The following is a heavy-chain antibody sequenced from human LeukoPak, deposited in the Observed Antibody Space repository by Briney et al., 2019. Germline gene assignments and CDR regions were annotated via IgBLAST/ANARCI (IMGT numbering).Heavy chain of an antibody. J-gene: IGHJ5*02. CDR3: VRDWPNRLTAGGIWFDP. CDR2: LSYDGSNE. Sequence: GGSLRLSCTASGFMFSSNGMHWVRQAPGKGLEWVAVLSYDGSNEYYADSVKGRFTISRDNSKDTVYLQMNSLRVEDTAVYFCVRDWPNRLTAGGIWFDPWGPGTLVTVSA. CDR1: GFMFSSNG. V-gene: IGHV3-30*03. D-gene: IGHD6-13*01.